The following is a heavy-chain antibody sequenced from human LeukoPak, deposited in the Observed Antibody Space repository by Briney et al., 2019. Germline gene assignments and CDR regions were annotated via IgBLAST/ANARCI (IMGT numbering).Heavy chain of an antibody. CDR2: IYPGDSDT. V-gene: IGHV5-51*01. CDR3: AWAGCSSGWAARFDY. D-gene: IGHD6-19*01. CDR1: GYSFTSYW. Sequence: GESLKISCKGSGYSFTSYWIGWVRQMPGKGLEWMGIIYPGDSDTRYSPSFQGQVTISADKSISTAYLQWSSLKASDTAMYYCAWAGCSSGWAARFDYWGQGTLVTVSS. J-gene: IGHJ4*02.